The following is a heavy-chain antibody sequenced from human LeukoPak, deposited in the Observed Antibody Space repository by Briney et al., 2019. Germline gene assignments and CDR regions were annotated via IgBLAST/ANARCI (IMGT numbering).Heavy chain of an antibody. J-gene: IGHJ4*02. Sequence: GGSLRLSCEASGFSFSSYAMSWVRQSPGKGLEWVATVCASGGCTCYADSVEGRFTVSRDNAMTTLSLQMDSLRADDTAVYFCAKDRLDYAGPHDYFEWWGQGTLVTVSS. D-gene: IGHD3-9*01. CDR2: VCASGGCT. V-gene: IGHV3-23*01. CDR3: AKDRLDYAGPHDYFEW. CDR1: GFSFSSYA.